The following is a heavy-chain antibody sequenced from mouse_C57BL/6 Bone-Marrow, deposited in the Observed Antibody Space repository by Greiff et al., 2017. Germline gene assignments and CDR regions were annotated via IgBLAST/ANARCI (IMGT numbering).Heavy chain of an antibody. V-gene: IGHV14-4*01. Sequence: EVQLQQSGAELVRPGASVKLSCTASGFNIKDDYMHWVKQRPEQGLEWIGWIDPENGDTEYASKFKSKATLTVDTSSSTAYMQLSSLTSEDSAVYYCARDYYGPGYYFDYWGQGTTLTVSS. CDR1: GFNIKDDY. J-gene: IGHJ2*01. D-gene: IGHD1-2*01. CDR2: IDPENGDT. CDR3: ARDYYGPGYYFDY.